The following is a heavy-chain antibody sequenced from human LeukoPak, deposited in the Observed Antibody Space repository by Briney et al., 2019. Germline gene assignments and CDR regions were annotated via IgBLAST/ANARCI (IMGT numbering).Heavy chain of an antibody. J-gene: IGHJ4*02. CDR3: ARGHKVVVAAPFDY. D-gene: IGHD2-15*01. V-gene: IGHV4-34*01. CDR1: GGSFSGYY. Sequence: PSETLSLTCAVYGGSFSGYYWSWLRQPPGKGLEWIGEINHSGSTNYNPSLKSRVTISVDTSKNQFSLKLSSVTAADTAVYYCARGHKVVVAAPFDYWGQGTLVTVSS. CDR2: INHSGST.